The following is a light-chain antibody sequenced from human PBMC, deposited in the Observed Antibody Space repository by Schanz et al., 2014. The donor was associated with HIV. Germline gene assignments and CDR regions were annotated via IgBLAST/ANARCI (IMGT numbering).Light chain of an antibody. CDR1: SSDVATYNY. CDR2: EVS. CDR3: SSYAATSNVL. V-gene: IGLV2-8*01. Sequence: QSALTQPRSVSGSPGQSVTISCTGSSSDVATYNYVSWYQQHPGKAPKLMIYEVSERPSRVPDRFSGSKSGNTASLTVSGLQADDEADYYCSSYAATSNVLFGGGTKLTVL. J-gene: IGLJ3*02.